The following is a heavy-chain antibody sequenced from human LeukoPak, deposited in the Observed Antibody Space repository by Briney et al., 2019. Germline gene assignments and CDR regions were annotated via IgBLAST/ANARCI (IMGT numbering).Heavy chain of an antibody. CDR3: ARDYYGSGTYYTPPQASGY. Sequence: PGGSLRLSCAAPRLTFSNYEMHWVRQAPGKGLEWVSGISDSGDSTYYADSVKGRFTISRDNSDNTLFLQMNSLRAEDTAVYFCARDYYGSGTYYTPPQASGYWGQGTLVTVSS. CDR1: RLTFSNYE. CDR2: ISDSGDST. D-gene: IGHD3-10*01. V-gene: IGHV3-23*01. J-gene: IGHJ4*02.